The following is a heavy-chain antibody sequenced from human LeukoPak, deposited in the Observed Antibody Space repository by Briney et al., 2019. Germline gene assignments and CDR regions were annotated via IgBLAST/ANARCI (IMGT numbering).Heavy chain of an antibody. Sequence: SETLSLTCTVSGGSISSGDYYWSWIRQPAGKGLEWIGRIYTSGSTNYNPSLKSRVTISVDTSKNQFSLKLSSVTAADTAVYYCASGARYSNYGWLFDYWGQGTLVTVSS. CDR2: IYTSGST. CDR1: GGSISSGDYY. D-gene: IGHD4-11*01. CDR3: ASGARYSNYGWLFDY. J-gene: IGHJ4*02. V-gene: IGHV4-61*02.